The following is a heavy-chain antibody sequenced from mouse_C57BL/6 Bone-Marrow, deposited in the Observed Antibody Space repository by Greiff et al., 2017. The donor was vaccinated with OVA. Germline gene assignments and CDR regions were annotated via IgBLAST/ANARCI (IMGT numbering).Heavy chain of an antibody. D-gene: IGHD1-1*01. CDR3: ARQRLLRYRGHWYFDV. J-gene: IGHJ1*03. V-gene: IGHV1-26*01. CDR2: INPNNGGT. CDR1: GYTFTDYY. Sequence: EVQLQQSGPELVKPGASVKISCKASGYTFTDYYMNWVKQSHGKSLEWIGDINPNNGGTSYNQKFKGKATLTVDKSSSTAYMELRSLTSEDSAVYYCARQRLLRYRGHWYFDVWGTGTTVTVSS.